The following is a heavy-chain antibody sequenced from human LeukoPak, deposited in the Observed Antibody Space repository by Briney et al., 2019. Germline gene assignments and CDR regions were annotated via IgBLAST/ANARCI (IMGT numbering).Heavy chain of an antibody. CDR3: AGGPRK. Sequence: PSGTLSLTCAVSGGSITIGTWWTWVRQPPGQGLEWIGEVYYSGSPNYNSSLKSRVTISLDKTKNQFLLNLTSVTAADTAVYYCAGGPRKWGQGTMVTVSS. V-gene: IGHV4-4*02. J-gene: IGHJ3*01. CDR2: VYYSGSP. CDR1: GGSITIGTW.